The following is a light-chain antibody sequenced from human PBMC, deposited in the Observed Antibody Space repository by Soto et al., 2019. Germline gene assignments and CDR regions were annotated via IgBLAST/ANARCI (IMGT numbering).Light chain of an antibody. V-gene: IGLV1-47*01. CDR1: RSNIGRNY. CDR3: CSYAGSYTFV. J-gene: IGLJ2*01. CDR2: RNN. Sequence: QSVLTQPPSASGTPGQRVSISCSGSRSNIGRNYVYWYQQLPGTAPKLLIQRNNERPSGVPDRFSGSKSGTSVSLAISGLRSEDEATYYCCSYAGSYTFVFGGGTKLTVL.